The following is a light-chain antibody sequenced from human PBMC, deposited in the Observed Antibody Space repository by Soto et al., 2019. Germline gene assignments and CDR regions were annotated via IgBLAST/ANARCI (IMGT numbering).Light chain of an antibody. Sequence: DIQMTQSPSSLSASVGDTVTITCRASQGINNFLAWFQQKPWKAPKSLIYGASSLQSGVPSKFSGSGSDTGFTLTISSLQPEDSATYFCQQYHSYPVTFGGGTKVEIK. CDR2: GAS. V-gene: IGKV1-16*02. CDR1: QGINNF. CDR3: QQYHSYPVT. J-gene: IGKJ4*01.